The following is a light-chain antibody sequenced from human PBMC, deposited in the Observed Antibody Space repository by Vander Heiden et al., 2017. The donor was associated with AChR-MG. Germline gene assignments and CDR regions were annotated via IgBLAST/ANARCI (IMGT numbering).Light chain of an antibody. CDR2: GAS. V-gene: IGKV1-33*01. CDR3: QQYGDLPPYT. CDR1: PDINTY. Sequence: DIQVTQSPSSLAASVGDRVTTTCQASPDINTYLNWYQQKPGKAPKLLIYGASNLETGVPSRFSGSGSGTDFTFTISSLQPEDFATYYCQQYGDLPPYTFGPGTKLEIK. J-gene: IGKJ2*01.